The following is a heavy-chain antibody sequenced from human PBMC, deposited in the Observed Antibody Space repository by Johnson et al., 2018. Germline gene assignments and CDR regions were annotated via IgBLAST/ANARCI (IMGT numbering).Heavy chain of an antibody. V-gene: IGHV3-33*01. D-gene: IGHD1-26*01. CDR1: GFIFSNHG. Sequence: VQLVETGGGVVQPGRSLRVSCAASGFIFSNHGMHWVRQAPGKGLEWVAVIWYDGSNKYYADSVKGRFTISRDNSKNTLYLEMNSRTVEDTAIYYCAGDGSYLRTYGDALDIWGQGTMVTVSS. CDR2: IWYDGSNK. CDR3: AGDGSYLRTYGDALDI. J-gene: IGHJ3*02.